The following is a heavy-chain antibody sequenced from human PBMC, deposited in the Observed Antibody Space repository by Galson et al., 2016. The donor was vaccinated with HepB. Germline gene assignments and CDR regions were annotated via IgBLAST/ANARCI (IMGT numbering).Heavy chain of an antibody. CDR1: GFTVSTNY. Sequence: SLRLSCAASGFTVSTNYMSWVRQAPGKGLEWVSVIYGGGSTTNEDSVRGRFTISSHNSKNTLYLQMNSLRTEDTAVYYCARPLPNVGYGMDVWGQGTTATVSS. J-gene: IGHJ6*02. CDR3: ARPLPNVGYGMDV. CDR2: IYGGGST. V-gene: IGHV3-53*04. D-gene: IGHD2-15*01.